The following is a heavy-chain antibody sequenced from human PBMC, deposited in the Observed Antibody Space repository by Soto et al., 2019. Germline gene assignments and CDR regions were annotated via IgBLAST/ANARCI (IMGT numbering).Heavy chain of an antibody. V-gene: IGHV3-23*01. CDR2: ISGSGGST. CDR1: GFTFSSYA. D-gene: IGHD3-3*01. Sequence: PGGSLRLSCAASGFTFSSYAMSWARQAPGKGLEWVSAISGSGGSTYYADSVKGRFTISRDNSKNTLYLQMNSLRAEDTAVYYCAKGGYDFWSGYYTPPYYYGMDVWGQGTTVTVSS. J-gene: IGHJ6*02. CDR3: AKGGYDFWSGYYTPPYYYGMDV.